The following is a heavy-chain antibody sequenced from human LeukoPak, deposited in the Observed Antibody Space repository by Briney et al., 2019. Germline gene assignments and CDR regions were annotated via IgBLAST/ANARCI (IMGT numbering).Heavy chain of an antibody. Sequence: PSQTLSLTCTVSGGSISSGGYYWSWIRQHPGKGLEWIGYIYYSGSTYYNPSLKSRVTISVDTSKNQFSLKLSSVTAADTAVYYCARHPLELRRDYDYWGQGTLVTVSS. CDR3: ARHPLELRRDYDY. D-gene: IGHD1-7*01. V-gene: IGHV4-31*03. CDR2: IYYSGST. J-gene: IGHJ4*02. CDR1: GGSISSGGYY.